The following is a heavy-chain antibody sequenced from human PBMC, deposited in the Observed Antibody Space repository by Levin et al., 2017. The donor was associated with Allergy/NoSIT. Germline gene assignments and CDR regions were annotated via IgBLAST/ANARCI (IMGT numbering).Heavy chain of an antibody. CDR1: GGSISSYY. CDR3: ARVTPPPRCSGGSCYDYGIIDY. D-gene: IGHD2-15*01. Sequence: SQTLSLTCTVSGGSISSYYWSWIRQPPGKGLEWIGYIYYSGSTNYNPSLKSRVTISVDTSKNQFSLKLSSVTAADTAVYYCARVTPPPRCSGGSCYDYGIIDYWGQGTLVTVSS. V-gene: IGHV4-59*01. J-gene: IGHJ4*02. CDR2: IYYSGST.